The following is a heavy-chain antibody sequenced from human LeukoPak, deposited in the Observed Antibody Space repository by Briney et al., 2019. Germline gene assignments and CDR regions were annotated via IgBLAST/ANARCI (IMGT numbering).Heavy chain of an antibody. CDR2: ISSSGGST. V-gene: IGHV3-23*01. CDR3: AKSYNGYESKPDY. CDR1: GFTFSSFA. J-gene: IGHJ4*02. D-gene: IGHD5-12*01. Sequence: GGSLRLSCAASGFTFSSFAMSWVRQAPGKGLEWVSTISSSGGSTYYADSVKGRFTISRDNSKNTLYLQMNSLRAEDTAVYYCAKSYNGYESKPDYWGQGTLVTVSS.